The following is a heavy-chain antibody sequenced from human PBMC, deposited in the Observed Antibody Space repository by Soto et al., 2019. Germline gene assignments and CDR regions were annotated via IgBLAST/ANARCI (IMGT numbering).Heavy chain of an antibody. CDR3: AREDGGGLFDS. CDR1: GFMLSAYV. V-gene: IGHV3-23*01. D-gene: IGHD3-16*01. Sequence: GSLRLSCAASGFMLSAYVMNWVRQAPGKGLEWVSDIDSVEETSYTDSVKGRFTISRDNSRDMLYLQMDNLRGEDTAVYYCAREDGGGLFDSWGHGTLFTVSS. CDR2: IDSVEET. J-gene: IGHJ4*01.